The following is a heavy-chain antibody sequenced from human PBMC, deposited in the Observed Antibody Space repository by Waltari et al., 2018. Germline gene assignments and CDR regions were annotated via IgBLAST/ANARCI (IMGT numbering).Heavy chain of an antibody. CDR1: DVSIVKYY. V-gene: IGHV4-59*01. J-gene: IGHJ4*02. CDR3: VTGSVDSRSWYEFDY. CDR2: INYNGYT. Sequence: QVQLQESGPGLVKPSETLSLTCTVSDVSIVKYYWTWIRQSPGMGLEWIGYINYNGYTIYNPSLKSRITISLDTSKSQFSLSLYSVTAADTAVYYCVTGSVDSRSWYEFDYWGQGTLVTV. D-gene: IGHD6-13*01.